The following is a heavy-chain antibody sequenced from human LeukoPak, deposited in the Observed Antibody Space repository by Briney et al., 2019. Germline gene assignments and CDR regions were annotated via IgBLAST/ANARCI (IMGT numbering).Heavy chain of an antibody. D-gene: IGHD3-9*01. CDR1: GYTFTSYG. J-gene: IGHJ4*02. CDR2: ISAYNGNT. CDR3: ARSPHILTGENFDY. V-gene: IGHV1-18*01. Sequence: ASVKVSCKASGYTFTSYGISWVRQAPGQGLEWMGWISAYNGNTNFAQKLQGRITMTTDTSTSTAYMELSRLRSDDTAVYYCARSPHILTGENFDYWGQGTLVTVSS.